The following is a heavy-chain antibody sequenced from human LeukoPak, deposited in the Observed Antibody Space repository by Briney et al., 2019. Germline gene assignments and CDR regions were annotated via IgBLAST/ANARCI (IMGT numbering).Heavy chain of an antibody. D-gene: IGHD6-6*01. V-gene: IGHV4-61*02. Sequence: SETLSLTCTVSGGSISSGSYYWSWIRQPAGKGLEWIGRIYTSGSTNYNPSLKSRVTISVDTSKNQFSLKLSSVTAADTAVYYCARSMGSSSDFSFDYWGQGTLVTVSS. J-gene: IGHJ4*02. CDR3: ARSMGSSSDFSFDY. CDR1: GGSISSGSYY. CDR2: IYTSGST.